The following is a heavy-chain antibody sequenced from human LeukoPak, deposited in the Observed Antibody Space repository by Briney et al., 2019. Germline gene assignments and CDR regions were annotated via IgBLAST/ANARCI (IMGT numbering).Heavy chain of an antibody. CDR1: GFTFSSFA. V-gene: IGHV3-30*18. D-gene: IGHD6-13*01. Sequence: SLRLSCTASGFTFSSFAMHWVRQAPGKGLEWVAVISYDGSNKYYADSVKGRFTISRDNSKNTLYLQMNSLRAEDTAVYYCAKNGVYSSDYWGQGTLVTVSS. J-gene: IGHJ4*02. CDR3: AKNGVYSSDY. CDR2: ISYDGSNK.